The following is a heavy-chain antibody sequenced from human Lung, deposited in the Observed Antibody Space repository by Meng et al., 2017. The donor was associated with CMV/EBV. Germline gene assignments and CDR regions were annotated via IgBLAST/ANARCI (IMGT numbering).Heavy chain of an antibody. J-gene: IGHJ4*02. CDR3: ARDWLGEGGLDY. CDR1: GFTFSSYS. Sequence: GESLKISCAASGFTFSSYSMNWVRQAPGKGLEWVSSLSSSSSYIYYTDSVKGRFTISRDNAKKSLYLQMNSLRTEDTAVYYCARDWLGEGGLDYWGQGTLVTAPQ. V-gene: IGHV3-21*01. CDR2: LSSSSSYI. D-gene: IGHD3-16*01.